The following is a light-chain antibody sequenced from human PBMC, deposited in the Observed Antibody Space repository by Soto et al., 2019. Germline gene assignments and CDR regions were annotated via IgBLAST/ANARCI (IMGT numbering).Light chain of an antibody. V-gene: IGKV3-20*01. J-gene: IGKJ3*01. CDR2: GAS. CDR1: QSVSTNY. Sequence: EIVLTQSPGTLSLSPGERATLSCRASQSVSTNYLAWYQQRPGQAPRLVIYGASSRATGIPDRFSGSGSGTDFTLTITRLEPEDFAVYYCQQYGSSITFGPWTNVYIK. CDR3: QQYGSSIT.